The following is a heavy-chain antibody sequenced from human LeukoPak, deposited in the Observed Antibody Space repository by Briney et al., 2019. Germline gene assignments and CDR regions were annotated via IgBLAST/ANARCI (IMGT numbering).Heavy chain of an antibody. J-gene: IGHJ3*02. CDR3: ARDLSIAARGGI. CDR2: IWYDGSKK. CDR1: GFTFSRYG. Sequence: PGGSLRLSCAASGFTFSRYGMHWVRQAPGKGLEWVAIIWYDGSKKYYADSVKGRFTISRDNSKNTLYLQMNSLRAEDTAVYYCARDLSIAARGGIWGQGTMVTVSS. D-gene: IGHD6-6*01. V-gene: IGHV3-33*01.